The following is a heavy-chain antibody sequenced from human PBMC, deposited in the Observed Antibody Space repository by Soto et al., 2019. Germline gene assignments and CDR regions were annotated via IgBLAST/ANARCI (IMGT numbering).Heavy chain of an antibody. CDR3: ARRASGEYFDN. D-gene: IGHD2-21*01. CDR2: VYYSGTT. Sequence: SETLSLTCTVSGDSISGSYCSWIRRPPGKGLEWLGYVYYSGTTDYNPSLKSRVTISLDTSKNQFSLRLNSVTAADTAVYYCARRASGEYFDNWGQGTLVTVSS. J-gene: IGHJ4*02. V-gene: IGHV4-59*01. CDR1: GDSISGSY.